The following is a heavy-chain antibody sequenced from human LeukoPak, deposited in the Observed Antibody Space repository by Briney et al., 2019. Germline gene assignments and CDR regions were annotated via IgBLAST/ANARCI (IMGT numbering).Heavy chain of an antibody. CDR3: AREVSSGSYYYRFDY. Sequence: ASVKVSCKASGYTFTTYNINWVRQAPGQGLEWMGWISAYNGNTNYAQKLQGRVTMTTDTSTSTAYMELRSLRSDDTAVYYCAREVSSGSYYYRFDYWGQGTLVTVSS. CDR1: GYTFTTYN. J-gene: IGHJ4*02. CDR2: ISAYNGNT. V-gene: IGHV1-18*01. D-gene: IGHD1-26*01.